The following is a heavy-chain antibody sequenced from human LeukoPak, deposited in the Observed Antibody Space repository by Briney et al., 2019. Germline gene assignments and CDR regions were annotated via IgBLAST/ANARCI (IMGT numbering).Heavy chain of an antibody. Sequence: SVKVSXKASGGTFSSYAISWVRQAPGQGLEWMGRIIPIFGTANYAQKFQGRVTITTDESTSTAYMELSSLRSEDTAVYYCAREGYSYGNYFDYWGQGTLVTVSS. J-gene: IGHJ4*02. CDR2: IIPIFGTA. CDR3: AREGYSYGNYFDY. D-gene: IGHD5-18*01. CDR1: GGTFSSYA. V-gene: IGHV1-69*05.